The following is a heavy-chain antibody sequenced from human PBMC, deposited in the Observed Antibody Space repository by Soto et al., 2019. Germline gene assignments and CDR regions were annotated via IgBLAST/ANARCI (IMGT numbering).Heavy chain of an antibody. Sequence: SETLSLTCTVSGGSISSGDYYWSWIRQPPGKGLEWIGYIYYSGSTYYNPPLKSRVTISVDTSKNQFSLKLSSVTAADTAVYYCARQLTTTSRSALNNWFDPWGQGTLVTVSS. D-gene: IGHD4-4*01. V-gene: IGHV4-30-4*01. CDR2: IYYSGST. J-gene: IGHJ5*02. CDR1: GGSISSGDYY. CDR3: ARQLTTTSRSALNNWFDP.